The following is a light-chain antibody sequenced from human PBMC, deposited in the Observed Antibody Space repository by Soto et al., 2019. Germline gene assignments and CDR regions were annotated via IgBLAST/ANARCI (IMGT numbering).Light chain of an antibody. CDR1: SSDVGGYNY. CDR2: DVS. Sequence: QSALTQPASVSGSPGQSITISCTGTSSDVGGYNYVSWYQQHPGKAPKLMIYDVSNRPSGVSNRFSGSKSGNTASLTISGLPAEDGADYYCSSYTSSSTLVFGTGTKVTVL. J-gene: IGLJ1*01. V-gene: IGLV2-14*01. CDR3: SSYTSSSTLV.